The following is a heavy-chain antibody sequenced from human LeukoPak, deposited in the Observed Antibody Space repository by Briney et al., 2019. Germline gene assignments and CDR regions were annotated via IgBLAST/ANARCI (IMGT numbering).Heavy chain of an antibody. CDR3: AKDQIGYYYGSGIFDP. Sequence: GGSLRLSCAATGFTFSNFAMHWVRQAPGKGLEWVAVVSYDGSYKYYADSVKGRFTISRDNSKNTLYLQMNSLRAEDTAVYYCAKDQIGYYYGSGIFDPWGQGTLVTVSS. CDR2: VSYDGSYK. CDR1: GFTFSNFA. V-gene: IGHV3-30*04. J-gene: IGHJ5*02. D-gene: IGHD3-10*01.